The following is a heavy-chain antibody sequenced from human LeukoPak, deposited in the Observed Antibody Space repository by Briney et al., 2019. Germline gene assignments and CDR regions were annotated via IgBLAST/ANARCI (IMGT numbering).Heavy chain of an antibody. Sequence: SETLSLTCTVSGGSISSYYWSWIRQPPGKGLEWIGYIYYSGSTYYNPSLKSRVTISVDTSKNQFSLKLSSVTAADTAVYYCARGLVVPAAFFDYWGQGTLVTVSS. D-gene: IGHD2-2*01. CDR2: IYYSGST. CDR1: GGSISSYY. V-gene: IGHV4-59*12. J-gene: IGHJ4*02. CDR3: ARGLVVPAAFFDY.